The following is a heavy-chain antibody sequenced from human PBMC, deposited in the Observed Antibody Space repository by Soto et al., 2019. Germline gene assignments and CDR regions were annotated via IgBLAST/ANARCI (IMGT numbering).Heavy chain of an antibody. CDR3: AHSYPHMTTVHYYYYYGMDV. Sequence: SGPTLVNPTQTLTLTCTFSGFSLSTSGVGVGWIRQPPGKALEWLALIYWNDDKRYSPSLMSRLTITKDTSKNQVVLTMTNMDPVDTATYYCAHSYPHMTTVHYYYYYGMDVWGPGTTVTVSS. V-gene: IGHV2-5*01. D-gene: IGHD4-4*01. CDR2: IYWNDDK. J-gene: IGHJ6*02. CDR1: GFSLSTSGVG.